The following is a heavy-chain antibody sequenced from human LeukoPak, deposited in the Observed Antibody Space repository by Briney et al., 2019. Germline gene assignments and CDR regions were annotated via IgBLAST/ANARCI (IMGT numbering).Heavy chain of an antibody. V-gene: IGHV3-7*01. D-gene: IGHD3-3*01. J-gene: IGHJ5*02. CDR2: IKQDGSEK. CDR1: GFSFSNYW. Sequence: GGSLRLSCEASGFSFSNYWMSWVRQAPGKGLEWVANIKQDGSEKYYVDSVKGRFTISRDNAKNSLYLQMNSLRAEDTAVYYCARDWRLDWFDPWGQGTLVTVSS. CDR3: ARDWRLDWFDP.